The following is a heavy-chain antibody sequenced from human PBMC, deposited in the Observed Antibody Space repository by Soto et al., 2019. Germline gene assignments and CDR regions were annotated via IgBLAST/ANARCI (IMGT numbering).Heavy chain of an antibody. CDR3: ARSAAGSYSTSWYYFDS. V-gene: IGHV1-69*13. CDR2: IIPIYGPT. Sequence: SVKVSCKASGGTFNNYAITWVRQAPGQGFEWMGGIIPIYGPTNAAQKFQGRVTINADESTTTAYMELSSLRSDDTAVYYCARSAAGSYSTSWYYFDSWGQGTTVPVSS. CDR1: GGTFNNYA. D-gene: IGHD3-10*01. J-gene: IGHJ4*02.